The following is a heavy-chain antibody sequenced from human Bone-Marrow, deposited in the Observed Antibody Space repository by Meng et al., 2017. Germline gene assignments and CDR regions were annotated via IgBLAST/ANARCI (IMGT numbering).Heavy chain of an antibody. CDR1: GGSFSGYY. J-gene: IGHJ4*02. CDR3: ARIFYGSGSYSLLERNNRRGGNSLVDY. D-gene: IGHD3-10*01. Sequence: SETLSLTCAVYGGSFSGYYWSWIRQPPGKGLEWIGYIYYSGSTYYNPSLKSLVTISVDTSKNQFSLKLSSVTAADTAVYYCARIFYGSGSYSLLERNNRRGGNSLVDYWGQGTLVTVSS. V-gene: IGHV4-34*09. CDR2: IYYSGST.